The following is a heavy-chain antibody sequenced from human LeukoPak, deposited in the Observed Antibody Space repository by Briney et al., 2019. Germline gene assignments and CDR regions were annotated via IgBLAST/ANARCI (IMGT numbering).Heavy chain of an antibody. CDR2: IYYSGST. J-gene: IGHJ6*03. CDR1: GGSISSSSYY. V-gene: IGHV4-39*01. CDR3: ARPQGTLPGHYYYMDV. D-gene: IGHD1-14*01. Sequence: SETLSLTCTVSGGSISSSSYYLGWIRHPPGKGLEWIGSIYYSGSTYYNPSLKSRVTISVDTSKNQFSLKLSSVTAADTAVYYCARPQGTLPGHYYYMDVWGKGTTVTVSS.